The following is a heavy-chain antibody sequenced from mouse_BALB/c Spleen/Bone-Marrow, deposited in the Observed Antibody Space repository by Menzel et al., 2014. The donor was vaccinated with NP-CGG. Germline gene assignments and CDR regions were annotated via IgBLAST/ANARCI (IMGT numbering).Heavy chain of an antibody. V-gene: IGHV1-69*02. J-gene: IGHJ3*01. Sequence: QVQLQQSGAELAKPGASVKLSCKASGYTFTSYWINWVKQRPGQGLEWIGNIYPSDSYANYNQEFKDKATLTADKSSSTAYMQLRSLTSEDFAVYYCAREARTGAWFAYWGQGTLVTVSA. D-gene: IGHD4-1*01. CDR2: IYPSDSYA. CDR3: AREARTGAWFAY. CDR1: GYTFTSYW.